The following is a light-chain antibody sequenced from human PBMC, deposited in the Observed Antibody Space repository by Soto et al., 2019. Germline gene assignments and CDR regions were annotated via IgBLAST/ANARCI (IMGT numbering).Light chain of an antibody. CDR3: QQTYSTPQT. CDR1: QSISRH. Sequence: IQVTQSPSSLSASVGGRVTITCRASQSISRHLNWYQQKPGKAPKLLINIASSLQSGVPSRFSGSGSGTDFTLTISNVQPEDFATYYCQQTYSTPQTFGQGTRLEIK. CDR2: IAS. J-gene: IGKJ5*01. V-gene: IGKV1-39*01.